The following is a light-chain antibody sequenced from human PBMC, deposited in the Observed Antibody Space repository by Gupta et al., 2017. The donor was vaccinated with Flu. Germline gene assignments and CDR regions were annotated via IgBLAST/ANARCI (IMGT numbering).Light chain of an antibody. CDR1: QGLVYSDGNTY. Sequence: DVVMTQSPLSLPVTLGQPASISCRSSQGLVYSDGNTYLHWFQQRPGQSPRRLIYLVSYRESGVPDRFGGSGSGTNFTLKISRVEAEDVGIYFCMQGAHWPWAFGQGTTVEIK. V-gene: IGKV2-30*01. J-gene: IGKJ1*01. CDR3: MQGAHWPWA. CDR2: LVS.